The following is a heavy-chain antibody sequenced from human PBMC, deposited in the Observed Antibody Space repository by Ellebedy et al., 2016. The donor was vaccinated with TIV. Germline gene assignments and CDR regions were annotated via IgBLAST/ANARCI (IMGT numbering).Heavy chain of an antibody. CDR1: GFTFSSYG. CDR3: ARNRIVVVVRRQRNWFDP. J-gene: IGHJ5*02. V-gene: IGHV3-33*01. Sequence: GESLKISXAASGFTFSSYGMHRVRQAPGKGLEWVAVIWYDGSNKHYADSVDGRFTISRNNSKNTLYLQMNSLRVEDTAVYYCARNRIVVVVRRQRNWFDPWGQGTLVTVSS. D-gene: IGHD2-15*01. CDR2: IWYDGSNK.